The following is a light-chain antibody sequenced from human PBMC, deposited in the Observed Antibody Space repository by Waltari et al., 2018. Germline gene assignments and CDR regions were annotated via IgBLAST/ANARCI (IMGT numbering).Light chain of an antibody. Sequence: DIQMTQSPSSLSASVGDRVTITCRASQTIRSYLNWYQQKPGKAPKLLIYGASILQSGVPSRFSGSGSGTDFTLTISSLQPEDFVTYFCQQSDRTPRLFTFGPGTKVDI. CDR1: QTIRSY. CDR2: GAS. J-gene: IGKJ3*01. V-gene: IGKV1-39*01. CDR3: QQSDRTPRLFT.